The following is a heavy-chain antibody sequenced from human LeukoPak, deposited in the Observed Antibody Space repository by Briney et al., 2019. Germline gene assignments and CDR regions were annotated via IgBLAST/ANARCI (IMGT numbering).Heavy chain of an antibody. CDR2: INSDGSST. Sequence: GGSLRLSCAASGFTFSSYWMHWVRHAPGKGLVWVSRINSDGSSTNYADSVKGRFTISRDNAKNTLHLQMNSLRAEDTAVYYCARGARGSGTASDYWGQGTLVTVSS. J-gene: IGHJ4*02. CDR3: ARGARGSGTASDY. D-gene: IGHD3-10*01. CDR1: GFTFSSYW. V-gene: IGHV3-74*01.